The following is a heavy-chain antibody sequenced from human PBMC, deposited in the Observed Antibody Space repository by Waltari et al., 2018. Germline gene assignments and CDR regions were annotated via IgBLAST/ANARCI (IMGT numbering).Heavy chain of an antibody. D-gene: IGHD6-13*01. J-gene: IGHJ3*02. V-gene: IGHV4-39*01. CDR2: IYYSGGT. Sequence: QLQLQESGPGLVKPSETLSLTCTVSGGSISSSSYYWGWIRQPPGKGLEWIGSIYYSGGTYDNPSLKGRVTISVDTSKNQFSLKLSSVTAADTAVYYCARHGPYSSSWTLGAFDIWGQGTMVTVSS. CDR1: GGSISSSSYY. CDR3: ARHGPYSSSWTLGAFDI.